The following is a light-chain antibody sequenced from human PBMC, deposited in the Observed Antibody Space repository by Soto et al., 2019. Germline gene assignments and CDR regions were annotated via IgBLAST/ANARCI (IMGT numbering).Light chain of an antibody. CDR1: QSVSSN. J-gene: IGKJ2*01. CDR3: QQYNNWPPVYT. CDR2: GAS. Sequence: EIVMTQSPATLSVSPGERATLSCRASQSVSSNLAWYQQKPGQAPRLLIYGASTRATGIPARFSGSGSGTEFTLTNSSLPSEDFAVYYCQQYNNWPPVYTFGQGTKLEIK. V-gene: IGKV3-15*01.